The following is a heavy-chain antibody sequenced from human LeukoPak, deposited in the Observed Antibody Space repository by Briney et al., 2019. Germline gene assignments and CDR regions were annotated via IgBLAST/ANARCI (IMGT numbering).Heavy chain of an antibody. CDR2: IIPIFGTA. J-gene: IGHJ4*02. V-gene: IGHV1-69*01. D-gene: IGHD5-18*01. Sequence: SVKVSCKASGGTFSSYAISWVRQTPGQGLEWMGGIIPIFGTANYAQKFQGRVTITADESTSTAYMELSSLRSEDTAVYYCASSGGYSYGPRGDYWGQGTLVTVSS. CDR3: ASSGGYSYGPRGDY. CDR1: GGTFSSYA.